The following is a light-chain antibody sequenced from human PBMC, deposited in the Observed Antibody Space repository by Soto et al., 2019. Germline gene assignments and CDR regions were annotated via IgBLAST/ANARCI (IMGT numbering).Light chain of an antibody. CDR3: QQLNSYPWT. CDR2: AAS. J-gene: IGKJ1*01. Sequence: IQLTQSPSSLSASVGDRVTITCRASQGISSDLAWYQQKPGKAPKLLIYAASTLYSGVPSRFSGSGSGTDFTLTISSLQPEDFATYYCQQLNSYPWTFGQGTKVEIK. CDR1: QGISSD. V-gene: IGKV1-9*01.